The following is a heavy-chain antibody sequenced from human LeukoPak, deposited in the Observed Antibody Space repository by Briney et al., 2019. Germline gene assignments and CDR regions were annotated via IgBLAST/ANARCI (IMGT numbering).Heavy chain of an antibody. CDR2: IRYDGSNK. D-gene: IGHD3-3*01. Sequence: PGGSLRLSCAASGFTFSSYGMHWVRQAPGKGLEWVAFIRYDGSNKYYADSVKGRFTISRDNSKNTLYLQMNSLRAEDTAVYYCAKALLRFLYPRYYGYWGQGTLVTVSS. V-gene: IGHV3-30*02. CDR3: AKALLRFLYPRYYGY. J-gene: IGHJ4*02. CDR1: GFTFSSYG.